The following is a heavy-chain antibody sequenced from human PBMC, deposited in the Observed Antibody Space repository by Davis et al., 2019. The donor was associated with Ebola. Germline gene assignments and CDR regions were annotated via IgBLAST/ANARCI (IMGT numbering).Heavy chain of an antibody. J-gene: IGHJ4*02. V-gene: IGHV3-30*02. CDR3: AKDRQSYYYDSSGSHPFDY. CDR2: IWYDGSNK. CDR1: GFTFSSYG. D-gene: IGHD3-22*01. Sequence: GESLKISCAASGFTFSSYGMHWVRQAPGKGLEWVAVIWYDGSNKYYADSVKGRFTISRDNSKNTLYLQMNSLRAEDTAVYYCAKDRQSYYYDSSGSHPFDYWGQGTLVTVSS.